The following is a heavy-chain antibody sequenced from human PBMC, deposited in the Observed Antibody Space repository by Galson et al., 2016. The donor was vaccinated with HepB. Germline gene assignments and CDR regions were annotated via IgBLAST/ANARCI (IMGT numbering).Heavy chain of an antibody. CDR3: AKDIQQWLVRGNDAFDI. Sequence: SLRLSCAASGFTFSSYAMSWVRQAPGKGLEWVSAISVVDDDTYYADSVKGRFTISRDNSRTTLYLQMNSLRAEDTALSYCAKDIQQWLVRGNDAFDIWGQGTMVTVSS. V-gene: IGHV3-23*01. CDR1: GFTFSSYA. D-gene: IGHD6-19*01. J-gene: IGHJ3*02. CDR2: ISVVDDDT.